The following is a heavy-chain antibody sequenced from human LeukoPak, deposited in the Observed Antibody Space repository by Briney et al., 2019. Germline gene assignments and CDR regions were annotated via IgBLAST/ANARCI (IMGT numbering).Heavy chain of an antibody. V-gene: IGHV3-43*01. CDR3: TKDRGRTSDLYYYGMDV. D-gene: IGHD2-21*01. Sequence: PGGSLRLSCAASGFTFDDYTMHWVRQAPGKDLEWVALISWHDVITHYGDSVKGRFTISRDNSKNSLYLQMNSLRTEDTALYYCTKDRGRTSDLYYYGMDVWGQGTAVTVSS. CDR1: GFTFDDYT. CDR2: ISWHDVIT. J-gene: IGHJ6*02.